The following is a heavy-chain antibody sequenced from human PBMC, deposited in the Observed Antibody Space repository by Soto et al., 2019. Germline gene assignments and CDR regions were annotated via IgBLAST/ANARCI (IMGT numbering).Heavy chain of an antibody. Sequence: QVHLVQSGAEVQKPGASVKVSCQGSGYAFTTYGITWVRQAPGQGLEWMGWISAHNGNTNYAQKRQGRVTVTRDTSKSTAYMELRSLRYDDTAVYYCARGRYGDYWGQGALVTVSS. CDR3: ARGRYGDY. V-gene: IGHV1-18*01. D-gene: IGHD1-1*01. J-gene: IGHJ4*02. CDR1: GYAFTTYG. CDR2: ISAHNGNT.